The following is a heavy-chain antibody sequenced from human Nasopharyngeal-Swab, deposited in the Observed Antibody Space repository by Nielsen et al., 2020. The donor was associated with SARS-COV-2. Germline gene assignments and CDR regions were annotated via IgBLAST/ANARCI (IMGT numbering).Heavy chain of an antibody. CDR2: IRYDGSNK. J-gene: IGHJ6*03. Sequence: GGSLRLSCAASGFTFSSYGMHWVRQAPGKGLEWVAFIRYDGSNKYYADSVKGRFTISRDNSKNTLYLQMNSLRAEDTAVYYCAKDRVIYGSGYYYVDVWGKGTTVTVSS. CDR1: GFTFSSYG. V-gene: IGHV3-30*02. D-gene: IGHD3-10*01. CDR3: AKDRVIYGSGYYYVDV.